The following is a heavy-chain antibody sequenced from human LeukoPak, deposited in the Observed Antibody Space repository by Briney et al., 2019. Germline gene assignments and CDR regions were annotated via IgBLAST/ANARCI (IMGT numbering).Heavy chain of an antibody. D-gene: IGHD2-21*01. Sequence: ASVKVSCKASGYTFTGYYMHWVRQAPGQGLEWMGWINPNSGDTNYAQKFQGRVTMTRDTSISTAYMELSRLRSDDTAVYYCARVYHNCGGDCYPYFDYWGQGTLVTVSS. CDR2: INPNSGDT. CDR1: GYTFTGYY. J-gene: IGHJ4*02. CDR3: ARVYHNCGGDCYPYFDY. V-gene: IGHV1-2*02.